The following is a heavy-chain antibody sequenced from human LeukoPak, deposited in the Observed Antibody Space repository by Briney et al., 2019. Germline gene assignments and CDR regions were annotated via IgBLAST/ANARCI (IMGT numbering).Heavy chain of an antibody. V-gene: IGHV4-34*01. CDR1: GGSFSGYY. D-gene: IGHD1-1*01. CDR3: ARGSATGLAY. Sequence: PSETLSLTCAVSGGSFSGYYWTWIRQPPGKGLEWIGEITHSGSTKYNPSLKSRVTISVDTSKNQFSLKLSSVTAADTAVYYCARGSATGLAYWGQGTLVTVSS. CDR2: ITHSGST. J-gene: IGHJ4*02.